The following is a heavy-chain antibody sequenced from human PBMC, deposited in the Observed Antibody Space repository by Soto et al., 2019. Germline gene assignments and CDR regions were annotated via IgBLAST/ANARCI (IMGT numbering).Heavy chain of an antibody. V-gene: IGHV4-39*07. CDR3: ARGALGAKLFDY. J-gene: IGHJ4*02. CDR1: GGSISSSSYY. D-gene: IGHD1-26*01. Sequence: SETLSLTCTVSGGSISSSSYYWGWIRQPPGKGLEWIGSIYSSGSTYYNPSLKSRVTISVDTSKNQFSLKLSSVTAADTAVYYCARGALGAKLFDYWGQGALVSVSS. CDR2: IYSSGST.